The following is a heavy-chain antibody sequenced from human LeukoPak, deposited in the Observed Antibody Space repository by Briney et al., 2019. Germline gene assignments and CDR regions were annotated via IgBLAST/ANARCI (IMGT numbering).Heavy chain of an antibody. CDR2: IIPIFGTA. J-gene: IGHJ4*02. Sequence: ASVKVSCKASGGTFSSYAISWVRQAPGQGLEWMGGIIPIFGTANYAQKFQGRVTITADESTSTAYMELSSLRSEGTAVYYCARAVVPAVMESLYFDYWGQGTLVTVSS. CDR1: GGTFSSYA. D-gene: IGHD2-2*01. V-gene: IGHV1-69*13. CDR3: ARAVVPAVMESLYFDY.